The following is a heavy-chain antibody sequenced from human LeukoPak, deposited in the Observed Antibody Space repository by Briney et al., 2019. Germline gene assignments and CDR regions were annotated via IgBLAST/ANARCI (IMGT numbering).Heavy chain of an antibody. CDR3: AREGNYYDSSSYLYDWFDP. CDR2: ISAYKGNT. D-gene: IGHD3-22*01. Sequence: ASVKVSCKASGYTFTSYGISWVRQAPGQGLEWMGWISAYKGNTNYAQKLQGRVTMTTDTSTSTAYMELRSLRSDDTAVYYCAREGNYYDSSSYLYDWFDPWGQGTLVTASS. CDR1: GYTFTSYG. J-gene: IGHJ5*02. V-gene: IGHV1-18*01.